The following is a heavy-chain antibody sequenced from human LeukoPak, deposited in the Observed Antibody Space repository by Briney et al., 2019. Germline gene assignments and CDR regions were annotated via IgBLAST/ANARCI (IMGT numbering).Heavy chain of an antibody. J-gene: IGHJ6*03. CDR3: ARDPPVTRDHYYYYMDV. Sequence: VAPVKVSCKASGYTFTGYYMHWVRQAPGQGLEWMGWINPNSGGTNYAQKFQGRVTMTRDTSISTAYMELSRLRSDDTAVYYCARDPPVTRDHYYYYMDVWGKGTTVTVSS. CDR1: GYTFTGYY. CDR2: INPNSGGT. D-gene: IGHD4-17*01. V-gene: IGHV1-2*02.